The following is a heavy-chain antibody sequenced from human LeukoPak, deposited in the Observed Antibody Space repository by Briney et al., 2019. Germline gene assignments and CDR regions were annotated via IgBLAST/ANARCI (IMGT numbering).Heavy chain of an antibody. CDR2: ISSSSSYI. CDR1: GFTFSRYS. J-gene: IGHJ6*04. CDR3: AELGITMIGGV. V-gene: IGHV3-21*01. Sequence: GGSLRLSCAASGFTFSRYSMNWVRQAPGKGLEWVSSISSSSSYIYYADSVKGRFTISRDNAKNSLYLQMNSLRAEGTAVYYCAELGITMIGGVWGKGTTVTISS. D-gene: IGHD3-10*02.